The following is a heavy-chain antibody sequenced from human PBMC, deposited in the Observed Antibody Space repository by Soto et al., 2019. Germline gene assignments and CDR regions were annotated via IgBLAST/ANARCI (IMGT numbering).Heavy chain of an antibody. CDR1: GYSFTSYW. J-gene: IGHJ4*02. CDR3: ASQYSYYYGSGSYLSY. CDR2: IDPSDSYT. V-gene: IGHV5-10-1*01. Sequence: PXESLKLSWKCSGYSFTSYWISLVRQMPGKGLEWMGRIDPSDSYTNYSPSFQGHVTISADKSISTAYLQWSSLKASDTAMYYCASQYSYYYGSGSYLSYWGQGTLVTVSS. D-gene: IGHD3-10*01.